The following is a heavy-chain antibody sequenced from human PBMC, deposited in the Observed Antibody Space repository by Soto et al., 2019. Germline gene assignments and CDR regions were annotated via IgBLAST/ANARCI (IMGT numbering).Heavy chain of an antibody. Sequence: ASVKVSCKASGYTFSNYGIYWLRQAPGQPLEWLGWISLYSDGTNYAQKFPGRVSMNTDTSTTTDYRERRSLRSDDTAVYYCARVVPGAEAWFGPWGQGTLVTVSS. J-gene: IGHJ5*02. D-gene: IGHD2-2*01. CDR2: ISLYSDGT. CDR3: ARVVPGAEAWFGP. V-gene: IGHV1-18*04. CDR1: GYTFSNYG.